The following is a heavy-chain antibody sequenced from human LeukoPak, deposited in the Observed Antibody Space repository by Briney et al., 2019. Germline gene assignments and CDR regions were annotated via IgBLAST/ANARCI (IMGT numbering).Heavy chain of an antibody. J-gene: IGHJ4*02. CDR1: GFTFSGSA. Sequence: GGSLRLSCAASGFTFSGSAMHWVRQASGNGLEWVGRIRSKANSYATAYAASVKGRFTISRDDSKNTAYLQMNSLKTEDTAVYYCTRARDPFDYWGQGTLVTVSS. CDR2: IRSKANSYAT. CDR3: TRARDPFDY. V-gene: IGHV3-73*01.